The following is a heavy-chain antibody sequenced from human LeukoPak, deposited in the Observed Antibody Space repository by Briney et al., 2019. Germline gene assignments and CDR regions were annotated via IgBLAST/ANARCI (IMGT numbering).Heavy chain of an antibody. CDR2: IFYSGTT. D-gene: IGHD5-18*01. V-gene: IGHV4-39*01. CDR3: ASERVRGYTYGTDAFDI. J-gene: IGHJ3*02. CDR1: GGSVSSSSYS. Sequence: SETLSLTCTVSGGSVSSSSYSWGWIRQPPGKGLEWIGSIFYSGTTYYNASLKSRVTISVDTSKNQFSLKVSSVTAADTAVYSCASERVRGYTYGTDAFDIWGQGTMVTVSS.